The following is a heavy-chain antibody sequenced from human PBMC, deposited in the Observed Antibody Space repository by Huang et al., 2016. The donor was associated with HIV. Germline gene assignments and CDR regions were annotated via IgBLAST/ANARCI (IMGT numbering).Heavy chain of an antibody. J-gene: IGHJ4*02. CDR3: AKDMVFGVDPYYFDT. CDR1: GYSLTSYP. Sequence: QAHLVQSGSELKKPGASVQVSCKASGYSLTSYPMSWVRQAPGQGLEWMGWINTNTGNPTYAQGFTGRVVFSLDTSVSTAYVKISSLKSEDTAIYYCAKDMVFGVDPYYFDTWGQGTLVTVFS. D-gene: IGHD3-3*01. V-gene: IGHV7-4-1*02. CDR2: INTNTGNP.